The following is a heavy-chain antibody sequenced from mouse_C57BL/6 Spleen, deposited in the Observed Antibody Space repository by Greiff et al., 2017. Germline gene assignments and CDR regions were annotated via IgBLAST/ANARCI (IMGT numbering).Heavy chain of an antibody. V-gene: IGHV1-64*01. CDR2: IHPNSGST. J-gene: IGHJ4*01. CDR1: GYTFTSYW. D-gene: IGHD2-4*01. Sequence: QVQLQQPGAELVKPGASVKLSCKASGYTFTSYWMHWVKQRPGQGLEWIGMIHPNSGSTNYNEKFKSKATLTVDKSSSTAYMQLSSLTSEDSAVYYCARGGYDYGDWDAMDYWGQGTSVTVSS. CDR3: ARGGYDYGDWDAMDY.